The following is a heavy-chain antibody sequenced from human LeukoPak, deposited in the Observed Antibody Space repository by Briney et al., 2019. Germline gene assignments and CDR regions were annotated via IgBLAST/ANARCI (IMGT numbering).Heavy chain of an antibody. J-gene: IGHJ5*02. CDR1: GFTFSTYA. D-gene: IGHD3-10*01. V-gene: IGHV3-23*01. Sequence: GGSLRLSCAASGFTFSTYAMSWVRQAPGKGLEWVSGISGSGGSTYYADSVKGRFTISRDDSKKTLYLQMNSLRAEDTAVYYCAREYGFGSGSYYPWGQGTLVIVSS. CDR2: ISGSGGST. CDR3: AREYGFGSGSYYP.